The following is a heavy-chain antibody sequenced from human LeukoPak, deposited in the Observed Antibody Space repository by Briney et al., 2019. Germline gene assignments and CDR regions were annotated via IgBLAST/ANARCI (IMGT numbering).Heavy chain of an antibody. CDR3: ARDRLGLPVDY. CDR1: GGSISNYY. Sequence: PSETLSLTCTVSGGSISNYYWSWIRQPPGKGLEWIGYIYYSGSTYYNPSLRSRVTISVDTSKNQFSLKLNSVTAADTAVYYCARDRLGLPVDYWGRGTLVTVSS. J-gene: IGHJ4*02. CDR2: IYYSGST. V-gene: IGHV4-59*01. D-gene: IGHD3-16*01.